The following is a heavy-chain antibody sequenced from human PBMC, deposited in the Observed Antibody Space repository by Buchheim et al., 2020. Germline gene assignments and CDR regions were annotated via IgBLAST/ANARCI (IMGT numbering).Heavy chain of an antibody. D-gene: IGHD6-19*01. V-gene: IGHV4-61*02. Sequence: QVQLQESGPGLVKPSQTLSLTCTVSGGSISSGSYYWSWIRQPAGKGLEWIGRIYTSGSTNYNPSLKSRVTISVDTSKNQFSLKPSSVTAADTAVYYCARDTLDRRIAVAGTTYFQHWGQGTL. CDR2: IYTSGST. CDR1: GGSISSGSYY. CDR3: ARDTLDRRIAVAGTTYFQH. J-gene: IGHJ1*01.